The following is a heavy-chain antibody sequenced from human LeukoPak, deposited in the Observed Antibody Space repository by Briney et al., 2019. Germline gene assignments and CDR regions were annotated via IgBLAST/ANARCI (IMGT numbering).Heavy chain of an antibody. CDR3: ARDSHFPYQYYDY. J-gene: IGHJ4*02. CDR2: ISYDGSNK. Sequence: GGSLRLSCAASGFTFSSYAMHWVRQAPGKGLEWVAVISYDGSNKYYADSVKGRFTISRDNSKNTLYLQMNSLRAEDTAVYYCARDSHFPYQYYDYWGQGTLVTVSS. V-gene: IGHV3-30-3*01. D-gene: IGHD2-2*01. CDR1: GFTFSSYA.